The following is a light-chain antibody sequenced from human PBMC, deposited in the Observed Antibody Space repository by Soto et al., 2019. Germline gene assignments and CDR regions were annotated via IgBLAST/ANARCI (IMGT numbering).Light chain of an antibody. CDR3: QQRSNWPPALT. V-gene: IGKV3-11*01. CDR1: QSVSSY. CDR2: DAS. Sequence: EILLTQSPATLSLSPGERATLSCRASQSVSSYLAWYQQKPGQAPRLLIYDASNRATGIPARFSGSGSGTDCTLTISSLDPEDFAVYFCQQRSNWPPALTFGGGTKGEIK. J-gene: IGKJ4*01.